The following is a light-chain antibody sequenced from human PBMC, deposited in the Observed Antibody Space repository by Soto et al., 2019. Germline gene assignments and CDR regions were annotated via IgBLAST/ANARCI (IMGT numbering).Light chain of an antibody. Sequence: AIQLTQSPSSLSASVGDRVTITCRASQGISSTLAWYQQKPGKAPKVLIYDVSSLESGVPSRFSGSGSGADFTLTISSLQPEGFATYYCQQFNSFPLTFGPGTTVDIK. CDR2: DVS. J-gene: IGKJ3*01. CDR3: QQFNSFPLT. V-gene: IGKV1-13*02. CDR1: QGISST.